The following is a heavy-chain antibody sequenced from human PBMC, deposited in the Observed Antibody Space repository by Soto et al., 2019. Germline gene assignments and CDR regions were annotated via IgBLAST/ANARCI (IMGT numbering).Heavy chain of an antibody. J-gene: IGHJ4*02. CDR2: IYYSGST. V-gene: IGHV4-59*01. CDR3: ARGHSFDY. Sequence: SETLSLTCTVSGGSISSYYWSWIRQPPGKGLEWIGYIYYSGSTNYNPSLKSRVTISVDTSKNQFSLKLSSVTASDTAVYYCARGHSFDYWGQGTLVTVSS. CDR1: GGSISSYY.